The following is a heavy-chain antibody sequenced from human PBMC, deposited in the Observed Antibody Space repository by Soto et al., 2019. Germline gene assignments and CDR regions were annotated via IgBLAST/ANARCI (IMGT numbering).Heavy chain of an antibody. D-gene: IGHD2-2*01. V-gene: IGHV4-59*01. CDR1: GGSISSYY. CDR2: IYYSGST. J-gene: IGHJ4*02. CDR3: QGGEEREAMPSGY. Sequence: QVQLQESGPGLVKPSETLSLTCTVSGGSISSYYWSWIRQPPGKGLEWIGYIYYSGSTNYNPSHQIRATVTVDTSKNQDSQKLSSLTAADTAVYYRQGGEEREAMPSGYWGQGTLVTVSS.